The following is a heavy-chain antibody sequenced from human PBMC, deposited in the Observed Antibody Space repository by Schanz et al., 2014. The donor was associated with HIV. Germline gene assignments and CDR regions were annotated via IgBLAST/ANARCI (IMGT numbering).Heavy chain of an antibody. Sequence: QVQLVQSGAEVTKPGSSVKVSCKASGGTFSSYAISWVRQAPGQGLEWMGGIIPIFGTANYAQKFQGRVTITADESTSTAYMELRSLRSDDTALYYCARGVVGATTDVFDYWGQGTLVTVSS. CDR1: GGTFSSYA. D-gene: IGHD1-26*01. J-gene: IGHJ4*02. V-gene: IGHV1-69*01. CDR2: IIPIFGTA. CDR3: ARGVVGATTDVFDY.